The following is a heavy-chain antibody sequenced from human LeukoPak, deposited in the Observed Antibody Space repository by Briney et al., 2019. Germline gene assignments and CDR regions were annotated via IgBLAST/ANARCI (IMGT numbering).Heavy chain of an antibody. V-gene: IGHV4-34*01. Sequence: SETLSLTCAVYGGSFSGYYWSWIRQPPGKGLEWIGEINHSGSTNYNPSLKSRVTISVDTSKNQFSLKLSSVTAAATAVYYCARGRFFGVVIIDYWGQGTLVTVSS. CDR1: GGSFSGYY. D-gene: IGHD3-3*01. CDR3: ARGRFFGVVIIDY. J-gene: IGHJ4*02. CDR2: INHSGST.